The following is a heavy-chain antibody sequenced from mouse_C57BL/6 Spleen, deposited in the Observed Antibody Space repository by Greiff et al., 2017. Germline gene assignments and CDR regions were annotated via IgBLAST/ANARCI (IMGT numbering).Heavy chain of an antibody. CDR3: ARDIYGYWYFEV. V-gene: IGHV7-1*01. Sequence: EVQLVESGGGLVQSGRSLRLSCATSGFTFSDFYMEWVRQAPGKGLEWIAASRNKANDYTTEYSASVKGRFIVSRDTSQSILYLPMNAMRAEDTAIYYCARDIYGYWYFEVCGTGTTVTVSS. D-gene: IGHD1-1*02. CDR1: GFTFSDFY. CDR2: SRNKANDYTT. J-gene: IGHJ1*03.